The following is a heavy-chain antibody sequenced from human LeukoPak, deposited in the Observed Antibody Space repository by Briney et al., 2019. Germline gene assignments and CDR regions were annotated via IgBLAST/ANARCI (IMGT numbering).Heavy chain of an antibody. Sequence: GGSLRLSCAVSGFTVRTNDMSWVRQAPGKGLEWVSSISSSSSYIYYADSVKGRFTISRDNAKNSLYLQMNSLRAEDTAVYYCARADSYGDSDWFDPWGQGTLVTVSS. V-gene: IGHV3-21*01. CDR1: GFTVRTND. CDR3: ARADSYGDSDWFDP. CDR2: ISSSSSYI. J-gene: IGHJ5*02. D-gene: IGHD4-17*01.